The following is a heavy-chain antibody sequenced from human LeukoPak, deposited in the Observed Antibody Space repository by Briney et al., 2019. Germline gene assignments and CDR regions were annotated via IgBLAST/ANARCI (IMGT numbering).Heavy chain of an antibody. CDR3: ARAGYSYGTGYYFDY. J-gene: IGHJ4*02. V-gene: IGHV4-4*09. D-gene: IGHD5-18*01. CDR2: IYTSGSN. CDR1: GGSISSDY. Sequence: SETLSLTCTVSGGSISSDYWSWIRQPPGKGLEWIGYIYTSGSNHYNPSLKSRVTISGDTSKNQFSLKLSPVTAADAAVYYCARAGYSYGTGYYFDYWGQGALVTVSS.